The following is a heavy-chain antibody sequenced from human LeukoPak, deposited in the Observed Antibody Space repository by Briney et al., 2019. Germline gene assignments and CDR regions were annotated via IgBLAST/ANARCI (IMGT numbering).Heavy chain of an antibody. CDR1: GGSFSGYY. D-gene: IGHD5-18*01. CDR2: INHSGST. V-gene: IGHV4-34*01. CDR3: ARFPVTRHLWLQFFDY. J-gene: IGHJ4*02. Sequence: PSETLSLTCAAYGGSFSGYYWSWIRQPPGKGLEWIGEINHSGSTNYNPSLKSRVTISVDTSKNQFSLKLSSVTAADTAVYYCARFPVTRHLWLQFFDYWGQGTLVTVSS.